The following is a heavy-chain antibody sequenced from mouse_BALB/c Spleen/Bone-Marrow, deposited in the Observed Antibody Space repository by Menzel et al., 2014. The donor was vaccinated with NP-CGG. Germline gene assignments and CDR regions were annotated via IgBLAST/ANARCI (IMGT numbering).Heavy chain of an antibody. V-gene: IGHV1-9*01. CDR3: AGVSDGYYSYWYFDV. D-gene: IGHD2-3*01. CDR1: GYTFSSYW. J-gene: IGHJ1*01. Sequence: QVQLKESGAELMKPGASVKISCKATGYTFSSYWIEWVKQRPGHGLEWIGEILPGSGSTNYNEKFKGKATFTADTSSNTAYMQLSSLTSEDSAVYYCAGVSDGYYSYWYFDVWGAGTTVTVSS. CDR2: ILPGSGST.